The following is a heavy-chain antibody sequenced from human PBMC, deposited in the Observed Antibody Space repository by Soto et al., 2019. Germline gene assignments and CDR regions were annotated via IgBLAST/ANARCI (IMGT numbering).Heavy chain of an antibody. Sequence: PSETLSLTCTVSGGPISSSSYYWGWIRQPPGKGLEWIGSIYYSGSTYYNPSLKSRVTISVDTSKNQFSLKLSSVTAADTAVYYCARRAGRVATIGSYYFDYWGQGTLVTVSS. CDR2: IYYSGST. CDR1: GGPISSSSYY. D-gene: IGHD5-12*01. J-gene: IGHJ4*02. V-gene: IGHV4-39*01. CDR3: ARRAGRVATIGSYYFDY.